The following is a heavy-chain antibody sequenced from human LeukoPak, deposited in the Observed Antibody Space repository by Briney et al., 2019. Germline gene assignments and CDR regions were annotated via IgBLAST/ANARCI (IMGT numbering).Heavy chain of an antibody. V-gene: IGHV4-34*01. CDR3: ARDPQRTDYYDSSGYDGAWYFDY. CDR2: INHSGST. CDR1: GGSFSGYY. J-gene: IGHJ4*02. Sequence: PSETLSLTCAVYGGSFSGYYWSWIRQPPGKGLEWIGEINHSGSTNYNPSLKSRVTISVDTSKNQFSLKLSSVTAADTAVYYCARDPQRTDYYDSSGYDGAWYFDYWGQGTLVTVSS. D-gene: IGHD3-22*01.